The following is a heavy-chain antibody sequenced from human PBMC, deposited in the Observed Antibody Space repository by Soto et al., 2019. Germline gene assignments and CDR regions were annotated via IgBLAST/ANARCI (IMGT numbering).Heavy chain of an antibody. Sequence: GGSLRLSCAASGFTFSSYWMHWVRQAPGKGLVWVSRINSDGSSTSYADSVKGRFTISRDNAKNTLYLQMNSLRAEDTAVYYCASDPYCGGDCYSHYWGQGTLVTVSS. CDR2: INSDGSST. J-gene: IGHJ4*02. D-gene: IGHD2-21*02. CDR3: ASDPYCGGDCYSHY. CDR1: GFTFSSYW. V-gene: IGHV3-74*01.